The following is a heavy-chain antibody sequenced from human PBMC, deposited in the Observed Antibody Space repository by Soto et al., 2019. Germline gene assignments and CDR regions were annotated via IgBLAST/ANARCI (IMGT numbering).Heavy chain of an antibody. V-gene: IGHV3-23*01. CDR3: AKDQQWLTTTDWYFDL. Sequence: GGSLRLSCAASGFPFSSYAMSWVRQAPGKGLEWVSAISGSGGSTYYADSVKGRFTISRDNSKNTLYLQMNSLRAEDTAVYYCAKDQQWLTTTDWYFDLWGRGTLVTVSS. CDR1: GFPFSSYA. D-gene: IGHD6-19*01. J-gene: IGHJ2*01. CDR2: ISGSGGST.